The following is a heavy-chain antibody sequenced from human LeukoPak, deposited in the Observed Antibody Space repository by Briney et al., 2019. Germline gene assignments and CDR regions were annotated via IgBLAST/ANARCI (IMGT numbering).Heavy chain of an antibody. CDR2: MYRNDDK. V-gene: IGHV2-5*01. Sequence: GPRLLNPTPTLTLTCTFSGFALSTSGVGVGWVRQPPGKAPEWLALMYRNDDKRYSPSLKSRLTNTKDTSKNQVVRTMTNMDPVDTATYYCAHRLLLVDSFDYWGQGTLVTVSS. D-gene: IGHD2-8*01. CDR3: AHRLLLVDSFDY. CDR1: GFALSTSGVG. J-gene: IGHJ4*02.